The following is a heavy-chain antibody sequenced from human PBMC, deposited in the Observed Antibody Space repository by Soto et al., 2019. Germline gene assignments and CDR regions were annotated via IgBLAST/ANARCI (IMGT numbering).Heavy chain of an antibody. CDR2: ISYDGSNK. J-gene: IGHJ6*02. V-gene: IGHV3-30*04. CDR1: GFTFSSYA. D-gene: IGHD6-13*01. Sequence: QVQLVESGGGVVQPGRSLRLSCAASGFTFSSYAMHWVRQAPGKGLEWVAVISYDGSNKYYADSVKGRFTISRDNSKNTLYLQMNSLRAEDTAVYYCARAQYSSSWYRTSYYYYGMDVWGQGTTVTVSS. CDR3: ARAQYSSSWYRTSYYYYGMDV.